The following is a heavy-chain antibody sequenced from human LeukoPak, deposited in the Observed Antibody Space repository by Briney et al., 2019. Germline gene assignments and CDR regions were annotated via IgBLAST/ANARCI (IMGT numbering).Heavy chain of an antibody. CDR3: ARERGYGSEGGYFDY. CDR1: GGTFSSYA. J-gene: IGHJ4*02. D-gene: IGHD4-17*01. V-gene: IGHV1-69*01. CDR2: IIPIFGTA. Sequence: SVKVSCKASGGTFSSYAISWVRQAPGQGLEWMGGIIPIFGTANYAQKFQGRVTITADESTSTVYMELSSLRSEDTAVYYCARERGYGSEGGYFDYWGQGTLVTVSS.